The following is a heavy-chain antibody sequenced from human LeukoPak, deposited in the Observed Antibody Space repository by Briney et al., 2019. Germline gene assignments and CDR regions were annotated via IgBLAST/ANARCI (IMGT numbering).Heavy chain of an antibody. Sequence: KASETLSLTCAVYGGSFSGYYWSWIRQPPGKGLEWIGEINHSGSTNYNPSLKSRVTISADTSKNQFSLKLSSVTAADTAVYYCARTDNYYDSSGYYPDYWGQGTLVTVSS. V-gene: IGHV4-34*01. D-gene: IGHD3-22*01. CDR1: GGSFSGYY. CDR3: ARTDNYYDSSGYYPDY. J-gene: IGHJ4*02. CDR2: INHSGST.